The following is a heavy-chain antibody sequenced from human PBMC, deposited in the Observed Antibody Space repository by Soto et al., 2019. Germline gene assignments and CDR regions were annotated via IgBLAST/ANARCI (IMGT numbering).Heavy chain of an antibody. CDR3: ARGLEQQLDDAFDI. CDR1: GGSISSSSYY. Sequence: SETLSLTCTVSGGSISSSSYYWGWIRQPPGKGLEWIGSIYYSGSTYYNPSLKSRVTISVDTSKNQFSLKLSSVTAADTAVYYCARGLEQQLDDAFDIWGQGTMVTVSS. CDR2: IYYSGST. J-gene: IGHJ3*02. V-gene: IGHV4-39*01. D-gene: IGHD6-13*01.